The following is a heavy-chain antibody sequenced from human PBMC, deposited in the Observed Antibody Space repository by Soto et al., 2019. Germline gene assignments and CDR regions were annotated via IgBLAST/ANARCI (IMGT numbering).Heavy chain of an antibody. J-gene: IGHJ4*02. D-gene: IGHD6-13*01. Sequence: DVQLLESGGGLVQPGGSLRLSCAASGFTFSSYAMSWVRQAPGKGLEWVSAISGSGGSTYYADSVKGRFTISRDNSKNTLYLQMNSLRAEDTAVYYCAKGAIRIAAAGDHFDYWGQGTLVTVSS. V-gene: IGHV3-23*01. CDR1: GFTFSSYA. CDR3: AKGAIRIAAAGDHFDY. CDR2: ISGSGGST.